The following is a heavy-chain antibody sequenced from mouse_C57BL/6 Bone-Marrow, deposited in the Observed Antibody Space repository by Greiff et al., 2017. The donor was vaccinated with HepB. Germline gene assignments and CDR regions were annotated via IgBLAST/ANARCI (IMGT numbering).Heavy chain of an antibody. Sequence: EVKLMESGAELVRPGASVKLSCTASGFNIKDDYMHWVKQRPEQGLEWIGWIDPENGDTEYASKFQGKATITADTSSNTAYLQLSSLTSEDTAVYYCTTVVARDYYAMDYWGQGTSVTVSS. CDR3: TTVVARDYYAMDY. D-gene: IGHD1-1*01. CDR2: IDPENGDT. CDR1: GFNIKDDY. V-gene: IGHV14-4*01. J-gene: IGHJ4*01.